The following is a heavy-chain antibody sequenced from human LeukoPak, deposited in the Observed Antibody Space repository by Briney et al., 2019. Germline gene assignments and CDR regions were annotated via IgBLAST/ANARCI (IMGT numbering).Heavy chain of an antibody. D-gene: IGHD4-17*01. V-gene: IGHV7-4-1*02. Sequence: ASVKVSCKASGYTFTSYTMNWVRQAPGQGLEWMGWINTNTGNPTYAQGFTGRFVFSLDTSVSTAYLQWSSLKASDTAMYYCARPGGDEDYWGQGTLVTVSS. J-gene: IGHJ4*02. CDR3: ARPGGDEDY. CDR1: GYTFTSYT. CDR2: INTNTGNP.